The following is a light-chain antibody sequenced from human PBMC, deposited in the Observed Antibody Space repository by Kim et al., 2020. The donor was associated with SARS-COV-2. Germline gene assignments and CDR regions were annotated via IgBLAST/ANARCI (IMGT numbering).Light chain of an antibody. CDR2: GAS. Sequence: VSPGERATLSCRASQSIASSLAWYQQKPGQAPTLLIYGASTRATGIPARFSGSGSGTDFTLTISSLQSEDFVVYYCQQYYSWPLTFGGGTKVDIK. CDR1: QSIASS. V-gene: IGKV3-15*01. J-gene: IGKJ4*01. CDR3: QQYYSWPLT.